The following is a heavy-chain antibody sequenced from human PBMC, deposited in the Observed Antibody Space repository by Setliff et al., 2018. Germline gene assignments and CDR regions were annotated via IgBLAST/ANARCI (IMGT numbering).Heavy chain of an antibody. CDR3: AKDPRDTYYNFGY. V-gene: IGHV3-66*03. D-gene: IGHD3-3*01. CDR2: ISSGST. CDR1: GFTFSDHY. J-gene: IGHJ4*02. Sequence: PGGSLRLSCAASGFTFSDHYMTWVRQPPGKGLEWVSTISSGSTYYADSVKGRFTISRDNSKNTLYLQMNSLRAEDTAVYYCAKDPRDTYYNFGYWGQGTLVTVSS.